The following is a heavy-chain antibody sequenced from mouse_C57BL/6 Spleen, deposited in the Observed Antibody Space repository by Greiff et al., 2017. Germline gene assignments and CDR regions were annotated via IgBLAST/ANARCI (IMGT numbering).Heavy chain of an antibody. CDR2: ISSGSSTI. D-gene: IGHD1-1*01. CDR1: GFTFSDYG. V-gene: IGHV5-17*01. Sequence: DVHLVESGGGLVKPGGSLKLSCAASGFTFSDYGMHWVRQAPEKGLEWVAYISSGSSTIYYAHTVKGRFTMSRDNAKNTSFLQMTSLRSEDTAMYYCASGATVVYDYAMDYWGQGTSVTVSS. CDR3: ASGATVVYDYAMDY. J-gene: IGHJ4*01.